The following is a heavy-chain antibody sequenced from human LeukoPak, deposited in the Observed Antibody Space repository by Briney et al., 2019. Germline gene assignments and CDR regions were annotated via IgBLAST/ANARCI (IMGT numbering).Heavy chain of an antibody. J-gene: IGHJ3*02. CDR3: ARERLSADSFDI. D-gene: IGHD4/OR15-4a*01. CDR2: TYYRSKWYN. Sequence: SQTLSLTCAISGDXVSSNSTAWNWIRQSPSRGLEWLGRTYYRSKWYNDYTVSVKSRITFNPDTSKNQFSLHLNSVTPKDTAVYYCARERLSADSFDIWGQGTLVTVSS. CDR1: GDXVSSNSTA. V-gene: IGHV6-1*01.